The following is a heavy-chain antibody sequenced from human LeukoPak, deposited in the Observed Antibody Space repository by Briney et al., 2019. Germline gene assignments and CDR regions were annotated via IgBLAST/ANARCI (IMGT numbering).Heavy chain of an antibody. D-gene: IGHD2-2*01. V-gene: IGHV4-31*03. CDR3: ARANIVVVPAAPDFDY. CDR2: IYYSGST. Sequence: PQTLSLTCTVSGGSISSGGYYWSWIRQHPGKGLEWIGYIYYSGSTYYNPSLKGRVTISVDTSKNQFSLKLSSVTAADTAVYYCARANIVVVPAAPDFDYWGQGTLVTVSS. J-gene: IGHJ4*02. CDR1: GGSISSGGYY.